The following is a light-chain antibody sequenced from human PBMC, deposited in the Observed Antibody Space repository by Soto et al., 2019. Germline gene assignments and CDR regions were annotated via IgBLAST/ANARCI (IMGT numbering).Light chain of an antibody. Sequence: QSALTKPASVSGSPGQSITISCTGTGSDVCASNYVSWYQQHPGKAPKLRIYDVNNRPSGVSNRFSGSKSGNTASLTISGLQAEEADAYYCSSYTTSSPYVFGTGTKVTVL. V-gene: IGLV2-14*01. CDR3: SSYTTSSPYV. J-gene: IGLJ1*01. CDR1: GSDVCASNY. CDR2: DVN.